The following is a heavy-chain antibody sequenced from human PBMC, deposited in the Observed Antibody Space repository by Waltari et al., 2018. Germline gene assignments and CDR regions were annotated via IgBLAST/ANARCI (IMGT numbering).Heavy chain of an antibody. D-gene: IGHD1-1*01. Sequence: QVHLQESGPGVVKPSETLSLTCSVSGASLSVGNYDWNWIRQRPGKGPEWIGHVYYNGITYYTASLRSRVTLSLDTSNNRFSMTLVSVTAADTAVYYCARGGTTRGPWGQGTRVTVS. CDR1: GASLSVGNYD. J-gene: IGHJ5*02. CDR2: VYYNGIT. V-gene: IGHV4-31*03. CDR3: ARGGTTRGP.